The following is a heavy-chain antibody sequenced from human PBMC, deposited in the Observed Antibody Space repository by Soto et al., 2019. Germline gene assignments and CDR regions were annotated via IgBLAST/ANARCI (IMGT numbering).Heavy chain of an antibody. V-gene: IGHV1-2*04. Sequence: QVQLVQSGAEVKKPGASVTVSCRSSGDTFNDYYIHWVRQAPGQGLEWMGWINPNGGVTKYAQKFQGWVTMTRDTSIRTVYRQLSRLRSDDTAVYYCARESGGATATLDYYYFSMDVWGTGTTVTVSS. D-gene: IGHD5-12*01. CDR2: INPNGGVT. CDR1: GDTFNDYY. J-gene: IGHJ6*03. CDR3: ARESGGATATLDYYYFSMDV.